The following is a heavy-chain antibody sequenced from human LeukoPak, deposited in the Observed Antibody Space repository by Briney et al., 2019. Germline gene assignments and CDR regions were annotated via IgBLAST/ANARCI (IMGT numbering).Heavy chain of an antibody. D-gene: IGHD4-17*01. V-gene: IGHV4-34*01. J-gene: IGHJ3*02. CDR2: INHSEST. CDR3: ARGSATVTTYDVGRAFDI. Sequence: PSETLSLTCTVSGGSISSYYWSWIRQPPGKGLEWIGEINHSESTNYNPSLKSRVTISVDTSKNQFSLKLSSVTAADTAVYYCARGSATVTTYDVGRAFDIWGQGTMVTVSS. CDR1: GGSISSYY.